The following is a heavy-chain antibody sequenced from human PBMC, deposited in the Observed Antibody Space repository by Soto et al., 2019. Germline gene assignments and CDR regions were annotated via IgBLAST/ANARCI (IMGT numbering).Heavy chain of an antibody. CDR3: ARDPSYYYNSSGYPY. CDR1: GGSISSGGYY. Sequence: PSETLSLTCTVSGGSISSGGYYWSWIRQHPGKGREWIGYIYYSGSSYYNPSLTSLGTISIDTSKNQCTLKLSSVTAADTAMYYCARDPSYYYNSSGYPYWGQGTLVTVSS. D-gene: IGHD3-22*01. J-gene: IGHJ4*01. V-gene: IGHV4-31*01. CDR2: IYYSGSS.